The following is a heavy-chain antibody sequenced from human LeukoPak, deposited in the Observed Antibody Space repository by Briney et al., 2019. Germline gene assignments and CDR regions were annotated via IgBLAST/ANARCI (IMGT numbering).Heavy chain of an antibody. CDR2: IYYSGST. D-gene: IGHD3-22*01. CDR3: ARLNYYDSRYPLPEYYFDY. Sequence: SETLSLTCSVTGGSISSGGCYWSWIRQHPGKSLEWIGYIYYSGSTYYNPSLKSRVTISVDTSKNQFSLKLSSVTAADTAVYYCARLNYYDSRYPLPEYYFDYWGQGTLVTVSS. CDR1: GGSISSGGCY. J-gene: IGHJ4*02. V-gene: IGHV4-31*03.